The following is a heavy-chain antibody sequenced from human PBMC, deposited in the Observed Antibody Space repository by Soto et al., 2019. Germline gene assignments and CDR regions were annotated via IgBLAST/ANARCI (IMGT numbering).Heavy chain of an antibody. CDR3: AKYSFWELESGYFDY. V-gene: IGHV3-23*01. CDR2: ISGSGGST. J-gene: IGHJ4*02. CDR1: GFTFSSYA. Sequence: GGSLRLSCAASGFTFSSYAMSWVRQAPGKGLGWVSAISGSGGSTYYADSVKGRFTISRDNSKNTLYLQMNSLRAEDTAVYYCAKYSFWELESGYFDYWGQGTLVTVSS. D-gene: IGHD1-26*01.